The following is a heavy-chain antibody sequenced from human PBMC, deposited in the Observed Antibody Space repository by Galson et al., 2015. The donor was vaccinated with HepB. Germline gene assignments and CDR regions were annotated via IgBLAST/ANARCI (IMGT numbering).Heavy chain of an antibody. CDR3: AKADFRVIAVAVNGVYFDY. J-gene: IGHJ4*02. V-gene: IGHV3-23*01. Sequence: SLRLSCAASGFTFSSYAMSWVRQAPGKGLEWVSAISGSGGSTYYADPVKGRFTISRDNSKNTLYLQMNSLRAEDTAVYYCAKADFRVIAVAVNGVYFDYWGQGTLVTVSS. D-gene: IGHD6-19*01. CDR1: GFTFSSYA. CDR2: ISGSGGST.